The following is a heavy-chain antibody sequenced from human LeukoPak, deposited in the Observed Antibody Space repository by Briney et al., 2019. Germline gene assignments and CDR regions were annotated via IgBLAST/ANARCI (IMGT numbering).Heavy chain of an antibody. D-gene: IGHD6-6*01. CDR1: GFTFSDYY. V-gene: IGHV3-11*01. Sequence: PGGSLRLSCAASGFTFSDYYMSRIRQAPGKGLEWVSLISSTSPRAISYGDSVKGRFTTSRDDAKDSLFLQMNNLRVEDTAMYYCAGHARGSYLVYWGQGILVTVSA. CDR2: ISSTSPRAI. CDR3: AGHARGSYLVY. J-gene: IGHJ4*02.